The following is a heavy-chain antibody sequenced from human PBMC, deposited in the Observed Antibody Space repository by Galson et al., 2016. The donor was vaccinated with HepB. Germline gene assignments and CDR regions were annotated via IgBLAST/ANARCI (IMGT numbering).Heavy chain of an antibody. CDR2: ISSTGRTI. CDR1: GFTFSDYY. J-gene: IGHJ4*02. CDR3: AKDGVTTVTTANYYFGY. V-gene: IGHV3-11*04. D-gene: IGHD4-17*01. Sequence: LRLSCAASGFTFSDYYMSWIRQAPGKGLEWVSYISSTGRTIYYADSVKGRFTISRDNAKNSLYLQMNSLRAEDTAVYYCAKDGVTTVTTANYYFGYWGQGTLVTVSS.